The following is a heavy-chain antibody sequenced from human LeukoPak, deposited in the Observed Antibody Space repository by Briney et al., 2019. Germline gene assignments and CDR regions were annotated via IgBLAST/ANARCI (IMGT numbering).Heavy chain of an antibody. D-gene: IGHD4-17*01. CDR1: GGSISSSSYY. V-gene: IGHV4-39*07. CDR3: AREARSRVGFYGDYVGWFDP. Sequence: PSETLSLTCTVSGGSISSSSYYWGWIRQPPGKGLEWIGSIYYSGSTYYNPSLKSRVTISVDTSKNQFSLKLSSVTAADTAVYYRAREARSRVGFYGDYVGWFDPWGQGTLVTVSS. CDR2: IYYSGST. J-gene: IGHJ5*02.